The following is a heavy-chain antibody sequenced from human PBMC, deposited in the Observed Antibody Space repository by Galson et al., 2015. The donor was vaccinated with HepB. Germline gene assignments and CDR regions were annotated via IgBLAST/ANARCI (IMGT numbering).Heavy chain of an antibody. V-gene: IGHV3-23*01. CDR3: AKKAGVKWCMLASLCAFDY. D-gene: IGHD2-8*01. CDR1: GFTFSSYA. J-gene: IGHJ4*02. CDR2: ICGGGGST. Sequence: SLRLSCAASGFTFSSYAMSWVRQAPGKGLEWVSAICGGGGSTYYADSVKGRFTISRDNSKNTLYLQMNSLRAEDTAVYYCAKKAGVKWCMLASLCAFDYWGQGTLVTVSS.